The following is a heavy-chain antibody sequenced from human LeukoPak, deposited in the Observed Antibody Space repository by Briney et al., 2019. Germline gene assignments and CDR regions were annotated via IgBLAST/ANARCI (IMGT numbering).Heavy chain of an antibody. V-gene: IGHV3-23*01. D-gene: IGHD2-15*01. Sequence: GGSLRLSCAASRFTFTRHAMRWVRQAPGKGLEWVSTTGLESVHTLCADSVQGRFTVSRDNSRNTLDLQMDNLTDDDTAIYYCVRGYYIGKHPTRAYYFDIWGQGTLVSVSS. J-gene: IGHJ4*02. CDR3: VRGYYIGKHPTRAYYFDI. CDR2: TGLESVHT. CDR1: RFTFTRHA.